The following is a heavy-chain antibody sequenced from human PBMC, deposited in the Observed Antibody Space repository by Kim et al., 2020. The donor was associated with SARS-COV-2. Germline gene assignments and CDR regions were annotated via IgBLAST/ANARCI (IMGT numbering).Heavy chain of an antibody. CDR3: ARDLFGGDATDWFDP. Sequence: ASVKVSCKASGYTFTSYGISWVRQAPEQGLEWMGWISAYNGNTNYAQKLQGRVTMTTDTSTSTAYMELRSLRSDDTAVYYCARDLFGGDATDWFDPWGQGTLVTVSS. D-gene: IGHD2-21*02. J-gene: IGHJ5*02. V-gene: IGHV1-18*04. CDR1: GYTFTSYG. CDR2: ISAYNGNT.